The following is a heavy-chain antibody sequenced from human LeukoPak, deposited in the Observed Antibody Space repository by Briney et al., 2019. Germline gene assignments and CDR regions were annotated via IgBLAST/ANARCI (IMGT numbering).Heavy chain of an antibody. CDR3: ARGSSDNSSTVTTTPYYFDY. Sequence: PSETLSLTCAVYGGSFSGYYWSWIRQPPGKGLEWIGEINHSGSTNYNPSLKSRVTLSVDTSKNQFSLKLSSVTAADTAVYYCARGSSDNSSTVTTTPYYFDYWGQGTLVTVSS. J-gene: IGHJ4*02. CDR1: GGSFSGYY. V-gene: IGHV4-34*01. CDR2: INHSGST. D-gene: IGHD4-17*01.